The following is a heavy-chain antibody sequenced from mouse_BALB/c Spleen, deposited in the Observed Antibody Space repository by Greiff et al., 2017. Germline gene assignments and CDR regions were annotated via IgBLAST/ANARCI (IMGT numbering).Heavy chain of an antibody. Sequence: VQLQQSGPELVKPGASVKISCKASGYSFTGYYMHWVKQSQVKSLEWIGRINPYNGATSYNQNFKDKASLTVDKSSSTAYMELHSLTSEDSAVYYCARGGHGYYLAYWGQGTLVTVSA. CDR3: ARGGHGYYLAY. CDR2: INPYNGAT. V-gene: IGHV1-31*01. D-gene: IGHD2-3*01. CDR1: GYSFTGYY. J-gene: IGHJ3*01.